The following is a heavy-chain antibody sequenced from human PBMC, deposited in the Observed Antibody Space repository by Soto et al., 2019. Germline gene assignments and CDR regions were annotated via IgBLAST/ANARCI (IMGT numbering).Heavy chain of an antibody. CDR1: GFTFSNAW. V-gene: IGHV3-15*01. CDR3: TTYVFWSGYLDY. J-gene: IGHJ4*02. Sequence: GGSLRLSCAASGFTFSNAWMSWVRQAPGKGLEWVGRIKSKTDGGTKDYAAPVKGRFTISRDDSKNTLYLQMNSLKTEDTAVYYCTTYVFWSGYLDYWGQGTLVTVSS. CDR2: IKSKTDGGTK. D-gene: IGHD3-3*01.